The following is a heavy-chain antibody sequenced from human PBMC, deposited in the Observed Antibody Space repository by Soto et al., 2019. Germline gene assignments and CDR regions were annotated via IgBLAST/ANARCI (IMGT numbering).Heavy chain of an antibody. D-gene: IGHD6-13*01. Sequence: QLQLQESGPGLVKPSETLSLTCTVSGGSTSSSSYFWGWIRQPPRKGLEWIGHIYYSGATYYNPSLKSRATISVDTSKNQFSLKLTSVTAADTSVYYCARLLSPRIAATWGVDYWCQGTLVTVSS. CDR1: GGSTSSSSYF. CDR2: IYYSGAT. V-gene: IGHV4-39*01. CDR3: ARLLSPRIAATWGVDY. J-gene: IGHJ4*02.